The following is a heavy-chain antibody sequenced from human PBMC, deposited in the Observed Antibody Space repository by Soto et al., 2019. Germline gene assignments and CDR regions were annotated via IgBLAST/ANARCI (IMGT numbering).Heavy chain of an antibody. Sequence: PSDTLSLTCAVYGGSFSGYYWSWIRQPPGKGLEWIGEINHSGSTNYNPSLKSRVTISVDTSKNQFSLKLSSVTAADTAVYYCASLVKGSGIYYNTLYYFYGMDVWGQGTRVTVSS. V-gene: IGHV4-34*01. J-gene: IGHJ6*02. CDR3: ASLVKGSGIYYNTLYYFYGMDV. CDR1: GGSFSGYY. CDR2: INHSGST. D-gene: IGHD3-10*01.